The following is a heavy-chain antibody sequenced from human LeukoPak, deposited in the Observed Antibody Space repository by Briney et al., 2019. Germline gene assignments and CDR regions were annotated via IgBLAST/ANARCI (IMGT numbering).Heavy chain of an antibody. CDR2: TYYTGNS. CDR1: GGSVSSDNYY. J-gene: IGHJ4*02. CDR3: ARVLATFWEFDY. D-gene: IGHD5-24*01. V-gene: IGHV4-61*01. Sequence: SETLSLTCIVSGGSVSSDNYYWTWIQQPPGKGLEWIGCTYYTGNSNYNPSLKSRVTISLDTSKNQFSLKLSSVTAADTAVYYCARVLATFWEFDYWGQGTLVTVSS.